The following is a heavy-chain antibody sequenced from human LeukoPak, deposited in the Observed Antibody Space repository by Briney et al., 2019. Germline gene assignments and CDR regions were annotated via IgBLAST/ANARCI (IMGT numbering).Heavy chain of an antibody. CDR1: GVSISSYH. V-gene: IGHV4-59*01. J-gene: IGHJ4*02. Sequence: SETLSLTCTVSGVSISSYHWTWIRQPPGEGLEWIGHIYNSGSTNYNPSLRGRVTISLDTSKNQVSLKLSSVTAADTAMYYCARKDGDGWGQGTLVTVSS. D-gene: IGHD5-24*01. CDR2: IYNSGST. CDR3: ARKDGDG.